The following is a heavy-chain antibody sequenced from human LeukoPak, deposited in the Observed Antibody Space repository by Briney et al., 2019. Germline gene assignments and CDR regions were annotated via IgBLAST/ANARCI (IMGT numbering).Heavy chain of an antibody. V-gene: IGHV1-18*01. D-gene: IGHD3-22*01. Sequence: GASVKVSCKASGYTFTSYGISWVRQAPGQGLEWMGWISAYNGYTKYAEKLQGRVTMTTDTSTSTAYMELRSLRSDETAVYYCARAKYDSSGYYWFDPWGQGTLVTVSS. CDR2: ISAYNGYT. CDR1: GYTFTSYG. CDR3: ARAKYDSSGYYWFDP. J-gene: IGHJ5*02.